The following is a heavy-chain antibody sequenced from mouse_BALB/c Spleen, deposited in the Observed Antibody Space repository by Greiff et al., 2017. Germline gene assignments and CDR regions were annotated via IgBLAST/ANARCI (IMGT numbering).Heavy chain of an antibody. CDR3: ARGRTWYAMDY. J-gene: IGHJ4*01. D-gene: IGHD1-1*01. CDR1: GYTFSSYW. CDR2: ILPGSGST. V-gene: IGHV1-9*01. Sequence: VKLMESGAELMKPGASLKISCTATGYTFSSYWIEWVKQSPGHGLEWIGEILPGSGSTNYNEKFKGKATFTADTSTNTAYMQLSSLTSEDSAVYYCARGRTWYAMDYWGQGTSVTVSS.